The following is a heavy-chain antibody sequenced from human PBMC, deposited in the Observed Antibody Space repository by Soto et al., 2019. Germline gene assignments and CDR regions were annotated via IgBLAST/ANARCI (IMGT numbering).Heavy chain of an antibody. CDR1: GYSFISYG. D-gene: IGHD2-8*01. CDR3: ARDDCTNGVCYIGY. CDR2: INAYNGYT. J-gene: IGHJ4*02. V-gene: IGHV1-18*04. Sequence: ASVKVSCKASGYSFISYGINWVRQAPGQGLEWMGWINAYNGYTNYAQKLLGRVTLTADTSTSTAYMELRSLRSDDTAVYFCARDDCTNGVCYIGYWGQGTLVTVSS.